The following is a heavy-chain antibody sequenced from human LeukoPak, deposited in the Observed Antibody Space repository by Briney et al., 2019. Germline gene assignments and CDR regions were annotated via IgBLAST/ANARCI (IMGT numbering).Heavy chain of an antibody. CDR1: GFVFSNYG. V-gene: IGHV3-23*01. CDR2: VRGNAGTT. CDR3: AKGHTDSSGYYYFDS. J-gene: IGHJ4*02. Sequence: PGGSLRLSCAASGFVFSNYGMSWVRQAPGKGLEWVSAVRGNAGTTYYADSVKGRFTIFRDNSKNMLYLQMNSLRVEDTAVYYCAKGHTDSSGYYYFDSWGQGTLVTVSS. D-gene: IGHD3-22*01.